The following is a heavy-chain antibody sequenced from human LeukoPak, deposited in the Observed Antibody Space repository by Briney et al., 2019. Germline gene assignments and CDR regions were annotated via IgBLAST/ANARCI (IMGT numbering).Heavy chain of an antibody. CDR1: GFTLSRYS. V-gene: IGHV3-21*04. CDR2: ISSSSSYI. J-gene: IGHJ6*03. CDR3: ARDRGGYSYGYPSSYYYYYYMDV. D-gene: IGHD5-18*01. Sequence: GGSLRLSCAASGFTLSRYSMNWVRQAPGEGLEWVSSISSSSSYIYYADSVKGRFTISRDNAKNSLYLQMNSLRAEDTAVYYCARDRGGYSYGYPSSYYYYYYMDVWGKGTTVTVSS.